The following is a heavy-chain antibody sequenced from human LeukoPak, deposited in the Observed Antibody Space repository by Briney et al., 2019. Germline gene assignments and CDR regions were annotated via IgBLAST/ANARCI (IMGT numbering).Heavy chain of an antibody. J-gene: IGHJ4*02. CDR3: ARVYFQYYYDSSGPNDY. Sequence: PGGSLRLSCAASGFTVSSNYMSWVRQAPGKGLEWVSVIYSGGSTYYADSVKGRFTISRDNAKNSLYLQMNSLRAEDTAVYYCARVYFQYYYDSSGPNDYWGQGILVTVSS. CDR2: IYSGGST. CDR1: GFTVSSNY. V-gene: IGHV3-66*01. D-gene: IGHD3-22*01.